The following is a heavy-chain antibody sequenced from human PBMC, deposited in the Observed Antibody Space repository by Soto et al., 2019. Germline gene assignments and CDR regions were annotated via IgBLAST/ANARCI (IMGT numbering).Heavy chain of an antibody. CDR2: IYHSGST. CDR1: GGSISSSNW. J-gene: IGHJ4*02. D-gene: IGHD3-16*02. CDR3: ARERLGELSYFDY. Sequence: PSETLSLTCAVSGGSISSSNWWSWVRQPPGKGLEWIGEIYHSGSTSYNPSLKSRVTISVDKSKNQFSLKLSSVTAADTAVYYCARERLGELSYFDYWGQGTLVTVSS. V-gene: IGHV4-4*02.